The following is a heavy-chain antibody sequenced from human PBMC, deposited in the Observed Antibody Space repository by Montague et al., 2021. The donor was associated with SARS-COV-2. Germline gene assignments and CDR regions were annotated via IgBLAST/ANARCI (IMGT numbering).Heavy chain of an antibody. D-gene: IGHD3-10*01. CDR3: ARAGSGSYSFYYYYGVDV. CDR2: INHSGST. V-gene: IGHV4-34*01. J-gene: IGHJ6*02. CDR1: GGSFSGYY. Sequence: SETLSLTCAVYGGSFSGYYWNWIRQPPGKGLEWIGEINHSGSTNYNPSLKSRVTISVDTSKNQFSLKLSSVTAADTAVYYCARAGSGSYSFYYYYGVDVWGQGTTVTVSS.